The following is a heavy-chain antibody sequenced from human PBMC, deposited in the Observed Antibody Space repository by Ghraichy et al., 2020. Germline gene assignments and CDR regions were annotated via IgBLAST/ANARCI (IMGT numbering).Heavy chain of an antibody. CDR2: ISGNGDST. CDR1: GFTFSSYA. J-gene: IGHJ4*02. Sequence: GGSLRLSCAASGFTFSSYAINWVRQAPGKGLEWVSGISGNGDSTHYADSVKGRFTISRDNSKNTLYLQLNSLRAEDTAVYYCARVPTSIVGGASEFDYWGQGTLVTVSS. CDR3: ARVPTSIVGGASEFDY. V-gene: IGHV3-23*01. D-gene: IGHD3-16*01.